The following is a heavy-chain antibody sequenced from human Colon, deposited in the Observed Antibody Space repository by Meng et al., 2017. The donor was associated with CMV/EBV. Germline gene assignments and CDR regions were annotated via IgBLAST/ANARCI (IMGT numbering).Heavy chain of an antibody. Sequence: GSLRLSCGVSNGSFSGYFWTWIRQSPGKGLEWIGEINHAGSTKYNPALTSRVTISVDTSKNEFSLRLDSVTAADTAVYYCARGGRGPIVVVRLGAFDIWGQGTMVTVSS. CDR1: NGSFSGYF. J-gene: IGHJ3*02. CDR3: ARGGRGPIVVVRLGAFDI. CDR2: INHAGST. D-gene: IGHD2-15*01. V-gene: IGHV4-34*01.